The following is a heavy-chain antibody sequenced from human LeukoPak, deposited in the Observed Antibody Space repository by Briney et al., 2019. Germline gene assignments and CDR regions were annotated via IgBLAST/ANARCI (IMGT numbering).Heavy chain of an antibody. CDR2: INPNSGGT. J-gene: IGHJ5*02. V-gene: IGHV1-2*02. CDR1: GYTFTGYY. Sequence: ASVKVSCKASGYTFTGYYMHWVRQAPGQGLEWMGWINPNSGGTNYAQKFQGRVTMTRDTSISTAYMELSRLRSDDTAVYYCARGRGYCSSTSCYSNWFDPWGQGTLVTVSP. D-gene: IGHD2-2*01. CDR3: ARGRGYCSSTSCYSNWFDP.